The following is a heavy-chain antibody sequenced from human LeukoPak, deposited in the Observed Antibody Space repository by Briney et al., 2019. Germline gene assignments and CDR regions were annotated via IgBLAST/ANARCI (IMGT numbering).Heavy chain of an antibody. D-gene: IGHD7-27*01. CDR2: ITGSGDST. CDR3: ARGTGDCDY. Sequence: GGSLRLSCAGSGFTFSNYAMSWVRQAPGKGLEWVSSITGSGDSTYYADSVKGRFTISRDNSKNTLYLQMNSLRAEDTAVYYCARGTGDCDYWGQGTLVTVSS. J-gene: IGHJ4*02. CDR1: GFTFSNYA. V-gene: IGHV3-23*01.